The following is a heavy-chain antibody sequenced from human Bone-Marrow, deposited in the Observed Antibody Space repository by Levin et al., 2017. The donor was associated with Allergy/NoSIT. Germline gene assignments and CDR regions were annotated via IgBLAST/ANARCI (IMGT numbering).Heavy chain of an antibody. J-gene: IGHJ3*02. CDR2: MNPNSGNT. CDR1: GYTFTSYD. CDR3: ARETGYCSGGSCYSDAFDI. Sequence: GESLKISCKASGYTFTSYDINWVRQATGQGLEWMGWMNPNSGNTGYAQKFQGRVTMTRNTSISTAYMELSSLRSEDTAVYYCARETGYCSGGSCYSDAFDIWGQGTMVTVSS. D-gene: IGHD2-15*01. V-gene: IGHV1-8*01.